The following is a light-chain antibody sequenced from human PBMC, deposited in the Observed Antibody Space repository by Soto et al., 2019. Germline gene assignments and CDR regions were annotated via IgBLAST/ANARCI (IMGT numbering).Light chain of an antibody. CDR1: QDIAIY. CDR3: QQSRAYPST. CDR2: TAS. Sequence: IQLTQSPASLSASVGDRVTFTCRASQDIAIYLAWYQQKPGEAPNLLIHTASTLHGGVPSRFSGSGSGTDFTLTITSLQAEDFATYDCQQSRAYPSTFGGGTKVEIK. J-gene: IGKJ4*01. V-gene: IGKV1-9*01.